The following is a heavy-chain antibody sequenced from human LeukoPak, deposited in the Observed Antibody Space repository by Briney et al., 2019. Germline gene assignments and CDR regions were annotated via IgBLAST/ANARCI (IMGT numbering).Heavy chain of an antibody. Sequence: PGGSLRLSCAASGFTFSSYSMNWVRQPPGKGLEWIGEINHSGSTNYNPSLKSRVTISVDTSKNQFSLKLSSVTAADTAVYCCARAPDLDYGDYEWDYWGQGTLVTVSS. J-gene: IGHJ4*02. V-gene: IGHV4-34*01. CDR1: GFTFSSYS. CDR2: INHSGST. CDR3: ARAPDLDYGDYEWDY. D-gene: IGHD4-17*01.